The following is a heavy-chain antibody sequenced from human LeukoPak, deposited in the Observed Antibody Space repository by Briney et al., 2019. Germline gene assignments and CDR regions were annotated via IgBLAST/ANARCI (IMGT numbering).Heavy chain of an antibody. CDR2: MHPNTGNT. CDR1: GYIFTTHE. J-gene: IGHJ6*03. CDR3: ARRSRAFYMDV. V-gene: IGHV1-8*01. Sequence: VASVKVSCKISGYIFTTHEIFWVRQAAGQGLEWMGWMHPNTGNTDYAQKFQGRISVTRDTSIDTAYLDLGSLTSEDTAVYYCARRSRAFYMDVWGTGTKVTVSS.